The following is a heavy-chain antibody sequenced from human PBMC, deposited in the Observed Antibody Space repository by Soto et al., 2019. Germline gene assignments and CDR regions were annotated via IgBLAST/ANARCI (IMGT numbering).Heavy chain of an antibody. J-gene: IGHJ5*02. Sequence: QLQLQESGPGLVKPSETLSLTFTVSGGSIISSSYYWGWIRQPPGKGLEWIGSIYYTGSTHDNPSLKSRGTISGDTSKNQCSLNLNSVTAADTAVYSCERHESGGVVDPWGQGTLVTVSS. D-gene: IGHD2-8*02. CDR1: GGSIISSSYY. CDR3: ERHESGGVVDP. V-gene: IGHV4-39*01. CDR2: IYYTGST.